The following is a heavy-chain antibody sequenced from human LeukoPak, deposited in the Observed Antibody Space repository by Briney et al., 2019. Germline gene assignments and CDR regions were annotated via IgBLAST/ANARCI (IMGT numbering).Heavy chain of an antibody. CDR2: IRSDGSNK. J-gene: IGHJ4*02. CDR1: GFTFSNSG. V-gene: IGHV3-33*01. Sequence: GRSLRLSCAASGFTFSNSGMHWVRQAPGKGLEWVAVIRSDGSNKDYADSVRGRFTISRDNSKNTLYLQMNSLRAEDTAVYFCARDPGNSPFDYWGQGTLVTVSS. CDR3: ARDPGNSPFDY. D-gene: IGHD1-1*01.